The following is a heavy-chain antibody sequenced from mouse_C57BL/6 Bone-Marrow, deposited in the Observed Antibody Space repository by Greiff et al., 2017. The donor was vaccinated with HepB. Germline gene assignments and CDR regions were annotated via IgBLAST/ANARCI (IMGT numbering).Heavy chain of an antibody. CDR2: IDPSDSET. J-gene: IGHJ4*01. D-gene: IGHD1-1*01. V-gene: IGHV1-52*01. Sequence: VKLQQPGAELVRPGSSVKLSCKASGYTFTSYWMHWVKQRPIQGLEWIGNIDPSDSETHYNQKFKDKATLTVDKSSSTAYMQLSSLTSEDSAVYYCARSGITTVVATRAMDYWGQGTSVTVSS. CDR1: GYTFTSYW. CDR3: ARSGITTVVATRAMDY.